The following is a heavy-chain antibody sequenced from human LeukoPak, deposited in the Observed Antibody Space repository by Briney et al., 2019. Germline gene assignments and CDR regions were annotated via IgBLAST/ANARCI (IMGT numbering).Heavy chain of an antibody. CDR3: ARDGYSGSSLFDY. V-gene: IGHV4-59*11. D-gene: IGHD1-26*01. CDR1: GGSISSHF. J-gene: IGHJ4*02. CDR2: IHYSGST. Sequence: TSETLSLTCTVPGGSISSHFWSWIRQPPGKGLEWIGYIHYSGSTNYNPSLKSRVTISVDTSKNQFSLRLSSVTAADTAVYYCARDGYSGSSLFDYWGQGTLVTVSS.